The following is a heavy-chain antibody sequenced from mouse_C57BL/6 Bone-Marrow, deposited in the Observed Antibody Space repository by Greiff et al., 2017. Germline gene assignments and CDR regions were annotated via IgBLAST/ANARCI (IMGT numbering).Heavy chain of an antibody. CDR3: ARSTVVADYWYFDV. CDR2: IDPGSGST. CDR1: GYTFTSYW. Sequence: QVQLQQPGAELVKPGASVKMSCKASGYTFTSYWITWVKQRPGQGLEWIGDIDPGSGSTNYNEKFKSKATLTVDTSSSTAYMQLSSLTSEDSAVYYCARSTVVADYWYFDVWGTGTTVTVSS. D-gene: IGHD1-1*01. V-gene: IGHV1-55*01. J-gene: IGHJ1*03.